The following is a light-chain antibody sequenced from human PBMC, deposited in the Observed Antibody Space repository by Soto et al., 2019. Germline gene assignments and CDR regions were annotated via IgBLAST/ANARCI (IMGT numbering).Light chain of an antibody. V-gene: IGKV3-20*01. CDR3: QQYGSSPLT. J-gene: IGKJ5*01. CDR1: QSLTNSF. Sequence: EFVLTQSPGTLSLYPGERATLSCRASQSLTNSFIAWYQQKPGQAPRLLIYDTSSRASGIPDRFSGSGSGTDFTLTISRLEPEDFAVYYCQQYGSSPLTFGQGTRLEIK. CDR2: DTS.